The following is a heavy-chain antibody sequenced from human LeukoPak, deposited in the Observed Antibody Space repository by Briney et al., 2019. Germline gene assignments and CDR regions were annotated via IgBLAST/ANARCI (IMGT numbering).Heavy chain of an antibody. J-gene: IGHJ3*02. V-gene: IGHV3-53*01. D-gene: IGHD1-26*01. CDR3: AKDTPYSGSYWHDAFDI. CDR2: IYSGGST. Sequence: PGGSLRLSCAASGFTVSSNYMSWVRQAPGKGLEWVAVIYSGGSTYYADSVKGRFTISRDNSKNTLYLQMNSLRAEDTAVYYCAKDTPYSGSYWHDAFDIWGQGTMVTVSS. CDR1: GFTVSSNY.